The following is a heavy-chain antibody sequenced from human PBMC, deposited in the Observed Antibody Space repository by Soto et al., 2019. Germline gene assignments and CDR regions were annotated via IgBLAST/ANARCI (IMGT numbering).Heavy chain of an antibody. D-gene: IGHD6-19*01. J-gene: IGHJ4*02. Sequence: PGESRKISCKTSGYSFTSNWIGWVRQMPGKGLEWMGIIYPHSSDTKYSPSFEGQVTISTDKSITTAYLQWNSLKATDTAIYYCARQSIELAGLFDSWGQGTLVTVSS. CDR1: GYSFTSNW. CDR3: ARQSIELAGLFDS. CDR2: IYPHSSDT. V-gene: IGHV5-51*01.